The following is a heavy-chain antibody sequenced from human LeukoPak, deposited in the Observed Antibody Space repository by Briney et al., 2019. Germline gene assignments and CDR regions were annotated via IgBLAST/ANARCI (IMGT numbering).Heavy chain of an antibody. J-gene: IGHJ4*02. V-gene: IGHV1-2*02. CDR2: INPNGGGA. Sequence: ASVKVSCKASGYTFTDYFVHWVRQAPGQGLEWMGWINPNGGGAKYAQKFQGRVTMTRDTSISTVHMEVNRLTSDDTAVYYCASGVVSGLLDYWGQGTLVTVSS. CDR1: GYTFTDYF. CDR3: ASGVVSGLLDY. D-gene: IGHD2-21*01.